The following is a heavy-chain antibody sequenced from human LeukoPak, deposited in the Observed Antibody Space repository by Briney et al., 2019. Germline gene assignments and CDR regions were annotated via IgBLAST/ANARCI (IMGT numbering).Heavy chain of an antibody. CDR1: GGSFSGYY. Sequence: PSETLSLTCAVYGGSFSGYYWSWIRQSPGKGLEWIGEINHSGSTNYNPSLKSRVTISVDTSKNQFSLKLSSVTAADTAVYYCARVGYCSSTSCYKNTNFDYWGQGTLVTVSS. CDR3: ARVGYCSSTSCYKNTNFDY. V-gene: IGHV4-34*01. D-gene: IGHD2-2*02. J-gene: IGHJ4*02. CDR2: INHSGST.